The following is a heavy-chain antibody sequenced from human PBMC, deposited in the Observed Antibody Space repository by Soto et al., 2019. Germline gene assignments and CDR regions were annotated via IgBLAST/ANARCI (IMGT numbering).Heavy chain of an antibody. Sequence: QVQLVQSGAEVKKPGSSVKVSCKASGGTFSSYSINWVRQAPGQGLEWMGEIIPIFGTANYAQKFQGRATITAAESTSTAYMELSSLRSEDTAVYYCARDGGRHSGGIDYWGQGTLVTVSS. CDR1: GGTFSSYS. V-gene: IGHV1-69*01. CDR3: ARDGGRHSGGIDY. D-gene: IGHD1-26*01. CDR2: IIPIFGTA. J-gene: IGHJ4*02.